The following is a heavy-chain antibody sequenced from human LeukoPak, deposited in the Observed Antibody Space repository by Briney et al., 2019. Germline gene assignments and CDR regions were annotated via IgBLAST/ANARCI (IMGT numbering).Heavy chain of an antibody. CDR3: ARAPTTVTTGGFDY. J-gene: IGHJ4*02. Sequence: SETLSLTCIVSGGSISSSTYFWGWIRQPPGKGLEWIGIISYNGTTYYNPSLKRRVTISVDTSKNQFSLKLSSVTAADTAVYYCARAPTTVTTGGFDYWGQGTLVTVSS. D-gene: IGHD4-17*01. CDR1: GGSISSSTYF. V-gene: IGHV4-39*07. CDR2: ISYNGTT.